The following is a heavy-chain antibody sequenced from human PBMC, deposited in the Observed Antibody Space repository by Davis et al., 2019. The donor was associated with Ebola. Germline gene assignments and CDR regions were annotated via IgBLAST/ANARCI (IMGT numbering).Heavy chain of an antibody. D-gene: IGHD3-10*01. CDR1: GFMFSDYF. CDR3: AMIRGIMGY. V-gene: IGHV3-11*01. Sequence: GESLKISCAASGFMFSDYFMNWVRQAPGKGLEWVSYISGGSTTIYFADSVKGRFTVSRDNAKNTLYLQMDSLRAEDTAIYYCAMIRGIMGYWGQGTLVTVSS. J-gene: IGHJ4*02. CDR2: ISGGSTTI.